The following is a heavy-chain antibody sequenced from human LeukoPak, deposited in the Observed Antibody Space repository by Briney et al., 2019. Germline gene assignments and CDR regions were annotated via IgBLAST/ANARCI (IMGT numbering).Heavy chain of an antibody. CDR3: ARDTYDYYFDP. V-gene: IGHV4-59*11. J-gene: IGHJ5*02. CDR2: MYYSGST. CDR1: GDSINSHH. Sequence: PSETLSLTCTVSGDSINSHHWNWIRQPPGKGLEWIGYMYYSGSTKYNPSLKSRVAISIDTSKNQVSLKLSSVTAADTAVYYCARDTYDYYFDPWGQGTLVTVSS. D-gene: IGHD5-12*01.